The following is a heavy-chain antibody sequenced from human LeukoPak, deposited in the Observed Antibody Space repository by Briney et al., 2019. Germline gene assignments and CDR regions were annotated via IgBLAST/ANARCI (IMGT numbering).Heavy chain of an antibody. CDR3: VRYSGDADY. J-gene: IGHJ4*02. V-gene: IGHV3-49*03. Sequence: GGSLRLSCTASGFTFGDYAMSWFRQAPGKGLEWVGFIRSKVYGGTAEYAASVKGRFTISRDDSKSIAYLQMNSLKSEDTAVYYCVRYSGDADYWGQGTLVTVSS. D-gene: IGHD5-12*01. CDR2: IRSKVYGGTA. CDR1: GFTFGDYA.